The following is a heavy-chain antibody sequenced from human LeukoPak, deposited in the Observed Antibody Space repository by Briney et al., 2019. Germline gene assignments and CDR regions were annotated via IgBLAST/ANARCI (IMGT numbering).Heavy chain of an antibody. J-gene: IGHJ3*02. D-gene: IGHD7-27*01. CDR3: ARPSSGRLTGHAFDI. V-gene: IGHV1-18*01. Sequence: ASVKVSCKASGYTFSSYVMTWVRQAPGQGLEWMGWISAYNGNTNYAQKLQGRVTMTTDTSTSTAYMELRSLRSDDTAVYYCARPSSGRLTGHAFDIWGQGAMVTVSS. CDR1: GYTFSSYV. CDR2: ISAYNGNT.